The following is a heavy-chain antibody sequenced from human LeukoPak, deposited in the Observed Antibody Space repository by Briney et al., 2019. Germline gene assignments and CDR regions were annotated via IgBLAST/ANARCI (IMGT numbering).Heavy chain of an antibody. CDR2: IYPGDSDT. CDR3: ARHASDGMITPYYY. D-gene: IGHD3-16*01. CDR1: GYRFTNYW. J-gene: IGHJ4*02. Sequence: GESLKISCKASGYRFTNYWIGWVRQMPGKGLEWMGVIYPGDSDTTYSPSFQGQLTISVDKSISTAYLQWSSLQASDTAMYHCARHASDGMITPYYYWGRGTLVTVSS. V-gene: IGHV5-51*01.